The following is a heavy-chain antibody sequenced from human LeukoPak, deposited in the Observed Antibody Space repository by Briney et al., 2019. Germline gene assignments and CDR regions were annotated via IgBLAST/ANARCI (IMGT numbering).Heavy chain of an antibody. J-gene: IGHJ5*02. Sequence: TSETLSLTCAVYGGSFSGYYWSWVRQPPGKGLEWIGEINHSGSTKNNPSLKSRVTISVDTSKNQFSLKLSSVTAADTAVYYCAREMYYDLRSGYRPGWFDPWGQGTLVTVSS. CDR1: GGSFSGYY. D-gene: IGHD3-3*01. CDR3: AREMYYDLRSGYRPGWFDP. CDR2: INHSGST. V-gene: IGHV4-34*01.